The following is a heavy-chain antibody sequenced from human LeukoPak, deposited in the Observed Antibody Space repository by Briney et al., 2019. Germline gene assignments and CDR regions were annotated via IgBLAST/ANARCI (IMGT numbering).Heavy chain of an antibody. Sequence: GASVKVSCKASGYTFTSYGISWVRQAPGQGLEWMGWISAYNGNTNYAQKLQGRVTMTTDTSTSTAYMALRSLRSDDTAVYYCARSGYCSSTSCYGLGRYYYYMDVWGKGTAVTVSS. CDR3: ARSGYCSSTSCYGLGRYYYYMDV. J-gene: IGHJ6*03. D-gene: IGHD2-2*01. CDR2: ISAYNGNT. V-gene: IGHV1-18*01. CDR1: GYTFTSYG.